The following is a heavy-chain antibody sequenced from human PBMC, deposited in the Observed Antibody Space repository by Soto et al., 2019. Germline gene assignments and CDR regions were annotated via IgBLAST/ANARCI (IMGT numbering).Heavy chain of an antibody. CDR2: IYYSGST. Sequence: PSETLSLTCTISGGSISSGGYYWSWIRQHPGKGLEWIGYIYYSGSTYYNPSLKSRVTISVDTSKNQFSLKLSSVTAADTAVYYCLRDRLRTMVRGAHCDAFDIWGQGTMVTVSS. V-gene: IGHV4-31*03. D-gene: IGHD3-10*01. J-gene: IGHJ3*02. CDR3: LRDRLRTMVRGAHCDAFDI. CDR1: GGSISSGGYY.